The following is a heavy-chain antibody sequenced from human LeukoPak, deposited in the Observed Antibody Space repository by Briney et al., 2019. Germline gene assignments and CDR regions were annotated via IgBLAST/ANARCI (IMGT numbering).Heavy chain of an antibody. CDR2: INGGGGAI. Sequence: GGSLRLSCAASGFTLSSSAVSWVRQAPGKGLERLSTINGGGGAIYYADSVTGRFTISRDDSKNTLYLQMNSLRAEDTAVYYCAKDLGRYRNNYFDYWGQGTLVTVSS. CDR3: AKDLGRYRNNYFDY. D-gene: IGHD1-26*01. J-gene: IGHJ4*02. CDR1: GFTLSSSA. V-gene: IGHV3-23*01.